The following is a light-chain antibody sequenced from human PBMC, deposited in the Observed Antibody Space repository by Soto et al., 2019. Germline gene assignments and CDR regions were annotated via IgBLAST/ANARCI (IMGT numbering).Light chain of an antibody. CDR2: ATA. J-gene: IGKJ3*01. CDR3: QQVQSFPCS. CDR1: QDISSY. Sequence: DIQLTQSPSFLSAFVGDSVTITCRASQDISSYVAWYQQQPEKAPKLLIYATARLQSGVPSRFSGSGSGTEFTLTISGLQPEDFATYYCQQVQSFPCSFXPGTKVDIK. V-gene: IGKV1-9*01.